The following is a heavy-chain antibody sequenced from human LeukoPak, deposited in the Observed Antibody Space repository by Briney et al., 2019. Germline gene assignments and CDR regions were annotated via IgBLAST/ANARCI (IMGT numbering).Heavy chain of an antibody. CDR1: GFTFSSYA. Sequence: PGGSLRLSCAASGFTFSSYAMNWVRQAPGKGLEWISSISGSGGSTYYADSLKGRFTISRDNSKNTLYVQMNSLRPEDTAVYYCAKDAYLIAVAGNYFEYWGQGTLVTASS. D-gene: IGHD6-19*01. V-gene: IGHV3-23*01. CDR2: ISGSGGST. CDR3: AKDAYLIAVAGNYFEY. J-gene: IGHJ4*02.